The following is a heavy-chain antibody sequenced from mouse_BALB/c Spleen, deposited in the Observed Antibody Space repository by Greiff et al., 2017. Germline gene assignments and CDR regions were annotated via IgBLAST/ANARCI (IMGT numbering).Heavy chain of an antibody. CDR1: GYTFTSYW. J-gene: IGHJ3*01. V-gene: IGHV1-87*01. D-gene: IGHD3-3*01. Sequence: QVQLQQSGAELARPGASVKLSCKASGYTFTSYWMQWVKQRPGQGLEWIGAIYPGDGDTRYTQKFKGKATLTADKSSSTAYMQLSSLASEDSAVYYCARAGDAYWGQGTLVTVSA. CDR3: ARAGDAY. CDR2: IYPGDGDT.